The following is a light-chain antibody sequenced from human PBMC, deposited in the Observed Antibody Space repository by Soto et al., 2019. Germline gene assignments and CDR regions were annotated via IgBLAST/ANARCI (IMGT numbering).Light chain of an antibody. CDR2: GAS. CDR1: QSVSSD. V-gene: IGKV3-15*01. J-gene: IGKJ3*01. Sequence: IVMAQSPATLSVSPGERATLSCRASQSVSSDLAWYQHKPGQAPRPLIYGASTRATGVPARFSGSGSGTEFTLTIASLQSEDFAVYYCQQYNNWPFTFGPGTKVDIK. CDR3: QQYNNWPFT.